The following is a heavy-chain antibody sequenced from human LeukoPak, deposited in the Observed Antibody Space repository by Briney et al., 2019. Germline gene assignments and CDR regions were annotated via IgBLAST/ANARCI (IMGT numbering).Heavy chain of an antibody. CDR3: AGRMVYAISYWFDP. J-gene: IGHJ5*02. Sequence: PSETLSLTCTVSGGSISSYYWSWIRQSPGKGLEWIGYIYYSGSTNHNPSLKSRVTISVDTSKNQFSLKLSSVTAADTAVYYCAGRMVYAISYWFDPWGQGTLVTVSS. CDR1: GGSISSYY. V-gene: IGHV4-59*12. CDR2: IYYSGST. D-gene: IGHD2-8*01.